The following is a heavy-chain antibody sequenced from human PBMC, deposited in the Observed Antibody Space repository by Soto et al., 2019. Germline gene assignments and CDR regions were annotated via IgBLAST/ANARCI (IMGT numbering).Heavy chain of an antibody. Sequence: ASVKVSCKASGGTFSSYAISWVRQAPGQGLEWMGGIIPIFGIANYAQKFQGRVTITADKSTSTAYMELSSLRSEDTAVYYCASGITMVRGVGPTYYYYMDVWGKGTTVTVSS. CDR2: IIPIFGIA. CDR1: GGTFSSYA. J-gene: IGHJ6*03. V-gene: IGHV1-69*10. D-gene: IGHD3-10*01. CDR3: ASGITMVRGVGPTYYYYMDV.